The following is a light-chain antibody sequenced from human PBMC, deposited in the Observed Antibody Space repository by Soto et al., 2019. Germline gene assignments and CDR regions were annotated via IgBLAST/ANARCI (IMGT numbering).Light chain of an antibody. V-gene: IGKV1-39*01. CDR2: AAS. J-gene: IGKJ5*01. CDR3: QQSYSTLST. Sequence: DIQLTHSPSSLSESVGPRVNITCPASQSISSYLNWYQQKPGKAPKLLIYAASSLQSGVPSRFSGSGSGTDFTLTISSLQPEDFATYYCQQSYSTLSTFGQGTRLEIK. CDR1: QSISSY.